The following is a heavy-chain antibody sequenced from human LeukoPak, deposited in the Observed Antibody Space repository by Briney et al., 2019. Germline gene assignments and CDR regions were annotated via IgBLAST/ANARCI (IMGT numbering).Heavy chain of an antibody. CDR2: IYYSGST. CDR3: ARGHLRWTY. V-gene: IGHV4-59*08. CDR1: GGSINSYY. J-gene: IGHJ4*02. Sequence: PSETLSLTCTVSGGSINSYYWSWIRQPPGKGLEWIGYIYYSGSTNYNPSLKSRVTISVDTSKNQFSLKLSSVTAADTAVYYCARGHLRWTYWGQGTLVTVSS. D-gene: IGHD4-23*01.